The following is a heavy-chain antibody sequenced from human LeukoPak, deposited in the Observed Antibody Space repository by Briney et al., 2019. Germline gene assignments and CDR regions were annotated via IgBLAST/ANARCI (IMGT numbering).Heavy chain of an antibody. V-gene: IGHV3-48*03. CDR1: GFTFRSYE. D-gene: IGHD2/OR15-2a*01. Sequence: PGGSLRLSCAASGFTFRSYEMNWVRQAPGKGLEWVSYISSSGTTIFYADSVKGRFTISRDNAKNSLYLQMNSLRAEDTAVYYCARGSFFSYYYMDVWGKGTTVTISS. CDR3: ARGSFFSYYYMDV. J-gene: IGHJ6*03. CDR2: ISSSGTTI.